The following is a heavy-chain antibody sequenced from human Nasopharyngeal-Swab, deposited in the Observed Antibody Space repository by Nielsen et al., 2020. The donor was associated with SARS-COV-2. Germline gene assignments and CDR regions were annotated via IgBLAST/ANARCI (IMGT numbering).Heavy chain of an antibody. D-gene: IGHD1-26*01. Sequence: GESLKISCAASGFPFSSYGMHWVRQAPGKGLEWVAVISYDGSNKYYADSVKGRFTISRDNSKNTLYLQMNSLRAEDTAVYYCVGELLPYYGMDVWGQGTTVTVSS. J-gene: IGHJ6*02. CDR1: GFPFSSYG. CDR3: VGELLPYYGMDV. V-gene: IGHV3-30*03. CDR2: ISYDGSNK.